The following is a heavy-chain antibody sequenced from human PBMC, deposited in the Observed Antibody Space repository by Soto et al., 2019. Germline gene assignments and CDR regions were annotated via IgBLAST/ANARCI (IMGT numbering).Heavy chain of an antibody. Sequence: LRLSCAATGFTFSSYGMHWVRQAPGKGLEWVAVISYDGSNKYYADSVKGRFTISRDNSKNTLYLQMNSLRAEDTAVYYCAKDGRGYSYGYVDYWGQGTLVTVSS. J-gene: IGHJ4*02. CDR2: ISYDGSNK. D-gene: IGHD5-18*01. CDR1: GFTFSSYG. CDR3: AKDGRGYSYGYVDY. V-gene: IGHV3-30*18.